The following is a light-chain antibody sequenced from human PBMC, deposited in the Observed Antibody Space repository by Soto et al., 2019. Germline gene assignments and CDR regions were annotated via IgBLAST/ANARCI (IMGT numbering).Light chain of an antibody. J-gene: IGLJ2*01. V-gene: IGLV1-40*01. CDR3: HSYDSSLTVV. Sequence: QSVLTQPASVSGAPGQRVTISCTGSSSNIGGGYYVHWYQQHPGKAPKLLISGNSNRPSGVPNRFSGSKSGTAASLAITGHQAEDEAYYYCHSYDSSLTVVFGGGTKFTVL. CDR1: SSNIGGGYY. CDR2: GNS.